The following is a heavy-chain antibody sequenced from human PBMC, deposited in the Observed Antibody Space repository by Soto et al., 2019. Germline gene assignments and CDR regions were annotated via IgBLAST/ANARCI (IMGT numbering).Heavy chain of an antibody. CDR2: ISTYNGNT. CDR1: GYTFTSYG. CDR3: ARGGALYDYVRLDS. Sequence: QVHLVQSGAEVKKPGASVKVSCKASGYTFTSYGISWVRQAPGQGLEWMGGISTYNGNTNYTQKFQGRVTMTTDTSTRTVYLELRSLSSDATAGYYCARGGALYDYVRLDSWGQGTLVIVSA. D-gene: IGHD3-16*01. V-gene: IGHV1-18*01. J-gene: IGHJ4*02.